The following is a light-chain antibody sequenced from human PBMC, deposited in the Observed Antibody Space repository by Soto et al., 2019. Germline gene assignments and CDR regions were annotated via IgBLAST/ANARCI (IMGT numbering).Light chain of an antibody. CDR3: ATWDASLNGPV. Sequence: QSVLTQPPSASGTPGQRVGISCSGSRSNIGSNSVNWYQQLPGTAPNLLLCKNSLRPSGVPDRFSVSKSGTSASLAISGLESEDEADYYCATWDASLNGPVFGGGTKVTVL. CDR1: RSNIGSNS. CDR2: KNS. J-gene: IGLJ2*01. V-gene: IGLV1-44*01.